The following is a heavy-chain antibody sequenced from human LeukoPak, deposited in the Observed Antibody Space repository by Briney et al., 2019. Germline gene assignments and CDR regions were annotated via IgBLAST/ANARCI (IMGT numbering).Heavy chain of an antibody. Sequence: SETLSLTCTVSGGSISSYYWTWIRQPPGKGLEWIGYIYYSGSTNYNPSLKSRVTISVDTSKNQFSLTLTSVTAADTAVYYCARGSGSYYYYYYMDVWDKGTTVTVSS. CDR3: ARGSGSYYYYYYMDV. CDR1: GGSISSYY. V-gene: IGHV4-59*01. D-gene: IGHD1-26*01. CDR2: IYYSGST. J-gene: IGHJ6*03.